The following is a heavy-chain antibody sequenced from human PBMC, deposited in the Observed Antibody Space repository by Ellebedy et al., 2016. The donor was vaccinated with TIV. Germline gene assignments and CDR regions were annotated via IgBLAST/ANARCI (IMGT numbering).Heavy chain of an antibody. D-gene: IGHD3-22*01. CDR2: ISYDGSNK. CDR3: ARQRPYYYDSSGIGGWFDP. Sequence: GESLKISXAASGFTFSSYAMHWVRQAPGKGLEWVAVISYDGSNKYYADSVKGRFTISRDNSKNTLYLQMNSLRAEDTAVYYCARQRPYYYDSSGIGGWFDPWGQGTLVTVSS. J-gene: IGHJ5*02. CDR1: GFTFSSYA. V-gene: IGHV3-30*04.